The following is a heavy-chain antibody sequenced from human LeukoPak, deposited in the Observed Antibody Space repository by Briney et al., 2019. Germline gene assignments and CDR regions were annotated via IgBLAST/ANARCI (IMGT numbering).Heavy chain of an antibody. CDR3: ARERKSWRSGSYYNVDAFDI. Sequence: SGGSLRLSCAASGFTFSSYSMNWVRQAPGKGLEWVSYISSSSSTIYYADSVKGRFTISRDNAKNSLYLQMNSLRAEDTAVYYCARERKSWRSGSYYNVDAFDIWGQGTMVTVSS. CDR1: GFTFSSYS. V-gene: IGHV3-48*04. CDR2: ISSSSSTI. D-gene: IGHD3-10*01. J-gene: IGHJ3*02.